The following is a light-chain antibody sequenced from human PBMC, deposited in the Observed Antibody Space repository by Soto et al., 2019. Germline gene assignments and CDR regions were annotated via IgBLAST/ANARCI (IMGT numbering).Light chain of an antibody. V-gene: IGLV1-40*01. J-gene: IGLJ1*01. Sequence: QSVLTQPPSVSGAPGQRVTISCTGSSSNIGAGYDVHWYQQLPGTAPKLLIYGNSNRPSGVPDRFSGSKSGTSASLAITGLQAEDEADYYCQSYDSSLSGHVFGPGTKVTVL. CDR3: QSYDSSLSGHV. CDR1: SSNIGAGYD. CDR2: GNS.